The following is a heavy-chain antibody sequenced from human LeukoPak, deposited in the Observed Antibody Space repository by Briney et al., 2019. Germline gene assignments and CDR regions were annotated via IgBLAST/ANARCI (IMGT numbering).Heavy chain of an antibody. CDR1: GYILSSYG. J-gene: IGHJ4*02. Sequence: AAVKVSCKAPGYILSSYGISWVRQAPGQGLEWMGWISVYSGDTKYAQKVQGRVTMTTDTPTSTAYMELRSLTSDDTAVYFCARAPAAGATRVDYWGQGTLVTVSS. CDR2: ISVYSGDT. V-gene: IGHV1-18*01. D-gene: IGHD6-13*01. CDR3: ARAPAAGATRVDY.